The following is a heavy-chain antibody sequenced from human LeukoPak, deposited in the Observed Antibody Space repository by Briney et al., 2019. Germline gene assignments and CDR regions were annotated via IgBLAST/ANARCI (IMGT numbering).Heavy chain of an antibody. CDR1: GGSISSYY. CDR2: MYYSGGT. Sequence: SDTLSLTCTVSGGSISSYYRSWIRQPPGKGLEWIGYMYYSGGTHYNPSLKRRVTISLDTSKNQFSLKLSSVTAADTAVYYCARDQGYCSSTSCQYYWCYPWGRGTLVTVSS. CDR3: ARDQGYCSSTSCQYYWCYP. V-gene: IGHV4-59*01. J-gene: IGHJ5*02. D-gene: IGHD2-2*01.